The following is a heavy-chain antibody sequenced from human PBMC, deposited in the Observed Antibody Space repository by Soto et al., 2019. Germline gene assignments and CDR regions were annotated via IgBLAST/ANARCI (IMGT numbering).Heavy chain of an antibody. CDR2: INPSGGST. V-gene: IGHV1-46*03. J-gene: IGHJ6*03. CDR3: ARGGPRGDYDFWSGYFGYYYYYMDV. Sequence: GASVKVSCKASGYTFTSYYMHWVRQAPGQGLEWMGIINPSGGSTSYAQKFQGRVTMTRDTSTSTVYMELSSLRSEDTAVYYCARGGPRGDYDFWSGYFGYYYYYMDVWGKGTTVTVSS. CDR1: GYTFTSYY. D-gene: IGHD3-3*01.